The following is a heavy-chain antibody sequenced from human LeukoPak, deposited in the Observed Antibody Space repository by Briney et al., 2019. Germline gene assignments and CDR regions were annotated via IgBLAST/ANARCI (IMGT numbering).Heavy chain of an antibody. D-gene: IGHD3-10*01. J-gene: IGHJ5*02. CDR1: SYSISSGYY. Sequence: SETLSLTCTVSSYSISSGYYWGWIRQPPGKGLEWIGSIYHSGSTYYNPSLKSRVTISVDTSKNQFSLKLSSVTAADTAVYYCARVSDMVRGVIIINWFDPWGQGTLVTVSS. CDR3: ARVSDMVRGVIIINWFDP. CDR2: IYHSGST. V-gene: IGHV4-38-2*02.